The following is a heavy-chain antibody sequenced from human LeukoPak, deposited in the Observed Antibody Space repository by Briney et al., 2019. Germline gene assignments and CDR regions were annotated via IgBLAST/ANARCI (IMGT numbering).Heavy chain of an antibody. J-gene: IGHJ6*03. CDR3: ARANLRNYYMDV. Sequence: GGSLRLSCAASGFTFDDYGMSWVRQAPGKGLEWVSGINWNGGSTGYADSVKGRFTTSRDNAKNSLYLQMNSLRAEDTALYYCARANLRNYYMDVWGKGTTVTVSS. CDR2: INWNGGST. V-gene: IGHV3-20*04. D-gene: IGHD4-17*01. CDR1: GFTFDDYG.